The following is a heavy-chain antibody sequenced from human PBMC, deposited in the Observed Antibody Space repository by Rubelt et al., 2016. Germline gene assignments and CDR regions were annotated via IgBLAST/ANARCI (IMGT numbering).Heavy chain of an antibody. D-gene: IGHD6-13*01. CDR1: GFTFSNYA. CDR3: AREVAAVGFAP. CDR2: ISSNGGRT. V-gene: IGHV3-23*01. Sequence: GQPGGSLRLSCAASGFTFSNYAMSWVRQAPGKGLEWVSSISSNGGRTYYADSVKGRFTISRDNSKNTLYLQMSSLRAEDTAVYYCAREVAAVGFAPWGQGTQVTVSS. J-gene: IGHJ5*02.